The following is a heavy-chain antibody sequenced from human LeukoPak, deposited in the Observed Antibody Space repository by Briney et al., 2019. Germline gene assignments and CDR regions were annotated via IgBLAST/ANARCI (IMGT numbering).Heavy chain of an antibody. CDR1: GFTFGSPW. V-gene: IGHV3-74*01. Sequence: GGSLRLSCSASGFTFGSPWMHWVRQAPGKGLVWVSRINSDGSATAYADSVKGRFTISRDNAENTLYLQMNSLRAEDTAVYYCARGTAGYHSSYFDYWGQGTLVTVSS. CDR3: ARGTAGYHSSYFDY. CDR2: INSDGSAT. J-gene: IGHJ4*02. D-gene: IGHD3-16*02.